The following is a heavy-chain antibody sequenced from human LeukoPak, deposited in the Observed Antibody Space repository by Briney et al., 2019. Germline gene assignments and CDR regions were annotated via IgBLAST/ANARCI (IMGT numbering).Heavy chain of an antibody. CDR3: ATRDGTMVRGVAGAFDI. CDR1: GFPFRNYA. Sequence: GGSLRIPCTASGFPFRNYAMRWVRQAPGKGLEWVATIRCCGGGTYYAASVKGRFTISRDNSKNTLYLQMNSLRVEDRAVYYCATRDGTMVRGVAGAFDIWGQGTMVTVSS. V-gene: IGHV3-23*01. J-gene: IGHJ3*02. CDR2: IRCCGGGT. D-gene: IGHD3-10*01.